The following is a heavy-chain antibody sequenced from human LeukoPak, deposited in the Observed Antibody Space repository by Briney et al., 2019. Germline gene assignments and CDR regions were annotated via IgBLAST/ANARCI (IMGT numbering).Heavy chain of an antibody. Sequence: GASVKLSCKASGYTFFNYAIHWARQAPGQRLEWMGWINTRTGNTEYSQEFQGRVAITRDTSASTAYMELSSLRSEDMAVYYCAREKVVRGIFFDYWGQGTLVTVSS. V-gene: IGHV1-3*03. CDR1: GYTFFNYA. J-gene: IGHJ4*02. CDR2: INTRTGNT. CDR3: AREKVVRGIFFDY. D-gene: IGHD3-10*01.